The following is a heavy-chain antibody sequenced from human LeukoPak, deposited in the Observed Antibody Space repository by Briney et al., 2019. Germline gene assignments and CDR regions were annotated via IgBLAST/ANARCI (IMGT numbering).Heavy chain of an antibody. J-gene: IGHJ4*02. Sequence: ASVKVSCKASGYTFTSYGISWVRQAPGQGLEWMGWISTYNGNKDYARKLQGRVTMTTDTSTSTAYMELRSLRSDDTAVYCCARITQTDYDFDYWGQGTLVIVSS. CDR2: ISTYNGNK. CDR1: GYTFTSYG. V-gene: IGHV1-18*01. D-gene: IGHD4-17*01. CDR3: ARITQTDYDFDY.